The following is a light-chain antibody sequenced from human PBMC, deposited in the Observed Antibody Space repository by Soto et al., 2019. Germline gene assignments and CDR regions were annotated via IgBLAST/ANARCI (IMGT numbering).Light chain of an antibody. CDR2: KVS. V-gene: IGLV2-14*01. J-gene: IGLJ1*01. CDR3: TSPTPGSLYV. Sequence: QSVLTQPASVSGSPGQSITISCTGTSSDVGGYNYVSWDQQYPGRVPKLLIYKVSNRPSGVSNRFSGSKSGNPASLTISGLQAEDEADYFCTSPTPGSLYVFGTGTKVTVL. CDR1: SSDVGGYNY.